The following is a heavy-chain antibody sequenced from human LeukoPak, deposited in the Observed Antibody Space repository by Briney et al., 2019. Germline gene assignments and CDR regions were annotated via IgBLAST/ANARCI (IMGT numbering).Heavy chain of an antibody. J-gene: IGHJ4*02. Sequence: PGGSLRLSCAASGFTVSSNYMSWVRQAPGKGLEWVSVIYSGGSTFYADSVKGRFTISRDNSKDTLYLQMNSLRAEDTAVYYCARDLTPGGYFDYWGQGTLVTVSS. V-gene: IGHV3-53*01. D-gene: IGHD1-14*01. CDR3: ARDLTPGGYFDY. CDR2: IYSGGST. CDR1: GFTVSSNY.